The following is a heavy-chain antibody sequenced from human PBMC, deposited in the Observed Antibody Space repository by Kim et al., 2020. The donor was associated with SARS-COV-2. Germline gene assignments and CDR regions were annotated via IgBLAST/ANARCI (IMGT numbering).Heavy chain of an antibody. CDR2: INGDGGST. V-gene: IGHV3-74*01. Sequence: GGSLRLSCAASGFTFSSYWMHWVRQAPGKGLVWVSRINGDGGSTVYADSVKGRFTISRDNAKNTVYLQMNSLRAEDTAVYYCVRAGWGYCSGGRCNSGGYFAYWGQGTLVTVSS. CDR1: GFTFSSYW. J-gene: IGHJ4*02. D-gene: IGHD2-15*01. CDR3: VRAGWGYCSGGRCNSGGYFAY.